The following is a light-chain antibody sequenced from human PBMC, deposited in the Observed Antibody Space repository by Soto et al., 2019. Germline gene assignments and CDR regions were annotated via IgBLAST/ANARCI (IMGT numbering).Light chain of an antibody. V-gene: IGLV2-14*01. J-gene: IGLJ3*02. CDR2: GVN. CDR1: SRGFGDDTY. Sequence: QSVLPQPASVSGSPGQSITVSCTGSSRGFGDDTYVSWYQQQPGKGPNLLIYGVNSRPSGLSHRFSGSKSGNTASLTISGLQVEDEAEYFCGSVTTSRIWVVGGGTKLTVL. CDR3: GSVTTSRIWV.